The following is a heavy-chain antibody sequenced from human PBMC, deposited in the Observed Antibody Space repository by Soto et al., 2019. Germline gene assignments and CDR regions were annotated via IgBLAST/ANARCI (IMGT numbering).Heavy chain of an antibody. CDR3: AKERRYSFDALDL. V-gene: IGHV3-30*18. CDR1: GFTFIFYG. D-gene: IGHD5-18*01. J-gene: IGHJ3*01. CDR2: ISYDGSDK. Sequence: GGSLRLSCDASGFTFIFYGMHWVRQAPGKGLEWVAVISYDGSDKYYADSVRGRFTISRDNTKNTVWLQMNSLRGEDTAVYYCAKERRYSFDALDLWGQGTLVTV.